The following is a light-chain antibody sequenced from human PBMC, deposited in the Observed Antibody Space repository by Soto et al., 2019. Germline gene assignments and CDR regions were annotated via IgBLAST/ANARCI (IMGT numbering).Light chain of an antibody. CDR2: EVT. J-gene: IGLJ2*01. CDR3: SSYTSGSTLVV. CDR1: SSDVGAYNY. Sequence: QSALTQPASVSGSPGQSITISCTGSSSDVGAYNYVSWYQQHPGKAPRLMIYEVTNRPSGVSNRFSGSKSGNTASLTISGLRADDEADYYCSSYTSGSTLVVFGGGTQLTVL. V-gene: IGLV2-14*01.